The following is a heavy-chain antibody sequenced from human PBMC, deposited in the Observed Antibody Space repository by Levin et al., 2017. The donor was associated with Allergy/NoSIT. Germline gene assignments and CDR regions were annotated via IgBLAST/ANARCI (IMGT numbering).Heavy chain of an antibody. CDR1: GYTFTSYG. CDR2: ISAYNGNT. J-gene: IGHJ6*02. V-gene: IGHV1-18*01. Sequence: GESLKISCKASGYTFTSYGISWVRQAPGQGLEWMGWISAYNGNTNYAQKLQGRVTMTTDTSTSTAYMELRSLRSDDTAVYYCARDHCSSTSCYSGYYYGMDVWGQGTTVTVS. D-gene: IGHD2-2*02. CDR3: ARDHCSSTSCYSGYYYGMDV.